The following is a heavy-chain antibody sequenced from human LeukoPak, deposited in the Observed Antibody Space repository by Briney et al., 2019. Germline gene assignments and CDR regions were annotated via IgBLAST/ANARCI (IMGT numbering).Heavy chain of an antibody. V-gene: IGHV3-7*01. CDR3: ARGDYSPNWFDP. J-gene: IGHJ5*02. Sequence: GGSLRLSCAASGFTSSSYWMSWVRQAPGKGLEWVANIKQDGSEKYYVDSVKGRFTISRDNAKNSLYLQMNSLRGEDTAVYYCARGDYSPNWFDPWGQGTLVTVSS. CDR2: IKQDGSEK. D-gene: IGHD4-4*01. CDR1: GFTSSSYW.